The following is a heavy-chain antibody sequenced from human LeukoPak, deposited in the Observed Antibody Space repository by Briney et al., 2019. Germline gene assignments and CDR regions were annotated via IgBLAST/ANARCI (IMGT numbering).Heavy chain of an antibody. D-gene: IGHD3-9*01. CDR2: ISGSGGST. CDR3: ARASYDILTGYYDY. Sequence: HPGGSLRLSCAASGFTFSSYAMSWVRQAPGKGLEWVSAISGSGGSTYYADSVKGRFTISRDNSKNTLYLQMNSLRAEDTAVYYCARASYDILTGYYDYWGQGTLVTVSS. CDR1: GFTFSSYA. V-gene: IGHV3-23*01. J-gene: IGHJ4*02.